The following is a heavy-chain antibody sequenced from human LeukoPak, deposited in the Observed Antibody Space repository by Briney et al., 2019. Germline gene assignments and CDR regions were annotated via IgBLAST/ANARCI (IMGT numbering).Heavy chain of an antibody. J-gene: IGHJ6*02. D-gene: IGHD6-13*01. CDR1: GYTFTSYG. CDR3: TRGGCSSWFQDYYYYGMDV. CDR2: ISAYNGNT. Sequence: ASVKVSCKASGYTFTSYGISWVRQAPGQGLEWMGWISAYNGNTNYAQKLQGRVTMTTDTSTSTAYMELRSLRSDDTAVYYCTRGGCSSWFQDYYYYGMDVWGQGTTVTVSS. V-gene: IGHV1-18*01.